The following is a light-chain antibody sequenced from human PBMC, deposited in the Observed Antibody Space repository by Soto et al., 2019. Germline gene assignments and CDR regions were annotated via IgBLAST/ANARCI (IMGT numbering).Light chain of an antibody. CDR3: KQYNNWHPIT. CDR1: QSVSSN. CDR2: GAS. V-gene: IGKV3-15*01. Sequence: EIVMTQSPATLSVSPGERATLSCRASQSVSSNLAWYQQKPGQAPRLLIYGASNMATGIPARFSGSGSGTEFTLTISSLQSEDFAVYYCKQYNNWHPITFGQGTRLEIK. J-gene: IGKJ5*01.